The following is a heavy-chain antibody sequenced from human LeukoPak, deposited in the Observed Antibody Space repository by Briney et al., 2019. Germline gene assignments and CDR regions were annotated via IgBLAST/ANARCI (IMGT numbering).Heavy chain of an antibody. D-gene: IGHD4-17*01. V-gene: IGHV4-30-2*01. CDR2: IYHSGST. CDR3: ARTDGDYGVDY. Sequence: SETLSLTCAVSGGSISSGGYSWSWLRQPPGKGLEWIGYIYHSGSTYYNPSLKSRVTISVDRSKNQFSLKLSSVTAADTAVYYCARTDGDYGVDYWGQGTLVTVSS. CDR1: GGSISSGGYS. J-gene: IGHJ4*02.